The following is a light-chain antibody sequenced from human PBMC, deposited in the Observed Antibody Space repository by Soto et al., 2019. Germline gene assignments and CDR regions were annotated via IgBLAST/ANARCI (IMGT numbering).Light chain of an antibody. CDR2: DAS. V-gene: IGKV3-11*01. J-gene: IGKJ1*01. CDR1: QSVTTY. CDR3: QQCNSIPWT. Sequence: EIVLTQSPATLSLSPGERATLSCRASQSVTTYLAWYQQKPGQAPRLLIYDASNRAPGIPARFSGSGSGTDFTLTISSLQPEDFATYYCQQCNSIPWTFGPGTKVDIK.